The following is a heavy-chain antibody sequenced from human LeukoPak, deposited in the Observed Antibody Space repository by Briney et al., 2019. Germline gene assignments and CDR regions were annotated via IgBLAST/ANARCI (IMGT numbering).Heavy chain of an antibody. CDR2: INPSGGST. CDR3: ASSGTTGTTGMDY. Sequence: ASVKVSCKASGGTFSSYAISWVRQAPGQGLEWMGIINPSGGSTSYAQKFQGRVTMTRDTSTSTVYMELSSLRSEDTAVYYCASSGTTGTTGMDYWGQGTLVTVSS. D-gene: IGHD1-1*01. J-gene: IGHJ4*02. CDR1: GGTFSSYA. V-gene: IGHV1-46*01.